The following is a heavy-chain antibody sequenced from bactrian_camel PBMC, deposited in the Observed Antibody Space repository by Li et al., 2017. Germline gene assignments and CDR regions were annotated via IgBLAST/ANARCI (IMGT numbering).Heavy chain of an antibody. CDR2: FYPGTGNT. Sequence: QLVESGGGSVQAGGSLRLSCAASGYTFGYMAWFRQAPGKEREAVAEFYPGTGNTYYADSVNGRFTMSRDNTKKTLYLQMNSLQPDDTAMYYCAAGLKWCRQGYPTADFRYLGQGTQVTVS. J-gene: IGHJ6*01. V-gene: IGHV3S28*01. CDR3: AAGLKWCRQGYPTADFRY. D-gene: IGHD2*01. CDR1: GYTFGY.